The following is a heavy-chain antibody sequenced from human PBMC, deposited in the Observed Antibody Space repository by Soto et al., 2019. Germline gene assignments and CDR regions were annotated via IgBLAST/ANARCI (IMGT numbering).Heavy chain of an antibody. CDR2: IYYSGST. CDR1: GGSISSGGYY. J-gene: IGHJ5*02. V-gene: IGHV4-31*03. D-gene: IGHD3-22*01. Sequence: PSETLSLTCTVSGGSISSGGYYWSWIRQHPGKGLEWIGYIYYSGSTYYNPSLKSRVTLSVDTSKNQFSLKLSSVTAADTAVYYCARVYTMIQSRKTRDSNWFDPWGQGTLVTVSS. CDR3: ARVYTMIQSRKTRDSNWFDP.